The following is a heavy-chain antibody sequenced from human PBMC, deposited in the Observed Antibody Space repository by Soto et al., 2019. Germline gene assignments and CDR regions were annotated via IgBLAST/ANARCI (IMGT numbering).Heavy chain of an antibody. V-gene: IGHV3-21*01. Sequence: GGSLRLSCAASGFTFSSYSMKWVRQAPGKGLEWVSSISSSSSYMYYADSVKGRFTISRDNAKNSLYLQMNSLRAEDTAVYYCAYSSSWYDWYYYYGMDVWGQGTTVTVSS. CDR2: ISSSSSYM. D-gene: IGHD6-13*01. CDR3: AYSSSWYDWYYYYGMDV. J-gene: IGHJ6*02. CDR1: GFTFSSYS.